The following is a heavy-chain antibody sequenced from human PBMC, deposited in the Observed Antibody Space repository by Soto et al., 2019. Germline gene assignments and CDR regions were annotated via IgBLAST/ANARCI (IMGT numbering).Heavy chain of an antibody. Sequence: QVQLQQWGAGLLKPSETLSLSCAVYGGSFSDYYWSWIRQPPVSGLEWIGEITHSGGTNYNPSLKSRVTISVDTSKDQFSLKLSSVTAADTAVYYCARRTYYDSSGYYRPRYYFDYWGQGTLVTVSS. CDR3: ARRTYYDSSGYYRPRYYFDY. V-gene: IGHV4-34*01. D-gene: IGHD3-22*01. CDR1: GGSFSDYY. CDR2: ITHSGGT. J-gene: IGHJ4*02.